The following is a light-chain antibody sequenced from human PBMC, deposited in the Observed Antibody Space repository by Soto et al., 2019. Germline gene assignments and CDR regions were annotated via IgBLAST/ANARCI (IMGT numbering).Light chain of an antibody. CDR3: SSYAGNTVI. CDR1: SSDVGSYNL. Sequence: QSVLTQPASVSGSPGQSITISCTGTSSDVGSYNLVSWYQQHPGKAPKHVIFDGSKRPSGVSNRFSSSKSDNTASLTISGLQAEDEAEYYCSSYAGNTVIFGGGTKVTVL. J-gene: IGLJ2*01. CDR2: DGS. V-gene: IGLV2-23*01.